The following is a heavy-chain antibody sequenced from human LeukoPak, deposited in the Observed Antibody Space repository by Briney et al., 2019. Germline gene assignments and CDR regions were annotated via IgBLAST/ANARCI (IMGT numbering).Heavy chain of an antibody. CDR1: GFTFSSYS. D-gene: IGHD5-24*01. CDR2: ISSSSSYI. Sequence: GGSLRLSCAASGFTFSSYSMNWDRQAPGKGLEWVSSISSSSSYIYYADSVKGRFTISGDKAKNSLYLQMNSLRVEDTAVYYCARDYKYAFDNWGQGTLVTVSS. J-gene: IGHJ4*02. CDR3: ARDYKYAFDN. V-gene: IGHV3-21*01.